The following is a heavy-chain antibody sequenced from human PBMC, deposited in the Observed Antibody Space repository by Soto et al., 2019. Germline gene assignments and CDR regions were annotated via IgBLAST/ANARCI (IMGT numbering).Heavy chain of an antibody. V-gene: IGHV1-18*01. J-gene: IGHJ4*02. CDR2: ISAYNGNT. CDR1: GYTFTSYG. CDR3: ARSRPQDSGYGPNNGLAFDY. Sequence: GASVKVSCKASGYTFTSYGISWVRQAPGQGLEWMGWISAYNGNTNYAQKLQGRVTMTTDTSTSTAYMELRSLRSDDTAVYYCARSRPQDSGYGPNNGLAFDYWGQGTLVTV. D-gene: IGHD5-12*01.